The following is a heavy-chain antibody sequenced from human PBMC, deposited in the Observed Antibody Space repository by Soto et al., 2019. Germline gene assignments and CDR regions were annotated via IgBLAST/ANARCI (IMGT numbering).Heavy chain of an antibody. J-gene: IGHJ4*02. CDR2: ISYDGSNK. D-gene: IGHD2-2*01. CDR1: GFTFSSYG. CDR3: AKEGEDIVVVPAAMPRFDY. V-gene: IGHV3-30*18. Sequence: GGSLRLSCAASGFTFSSYGMHWVRQAPGKGLEWVAVISYDGSNKYYADSVKGRFTISRDNSKNTLYLQMNSLRAEDTAVYYCAKEGEDIVVVPAAMPRFDYWGQGTLVTVSS.